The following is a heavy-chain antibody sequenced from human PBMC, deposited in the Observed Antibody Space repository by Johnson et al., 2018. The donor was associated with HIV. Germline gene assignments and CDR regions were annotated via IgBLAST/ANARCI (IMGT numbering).Heavy chain of an antibody. V-gene: IGHV3-7*01. CDR3: AKDRDYYGSGLI. CDR1: GFTFSNYW. CDR2: IKEDGSEK. D-gene: IGHD3-10*01. Sequence: VQLVESGGALVQPGDSLGLSCAVSGFTFSNYWMSWVRQAPGKGLEWVANIKEDGSEKHYVDSVRGRFTISRDNSKKTLYLQMNSLRAEDTAVYYCAKDRDYYGSGLIWGPGTMVTVSS. J-gene: IGHJ3*02.